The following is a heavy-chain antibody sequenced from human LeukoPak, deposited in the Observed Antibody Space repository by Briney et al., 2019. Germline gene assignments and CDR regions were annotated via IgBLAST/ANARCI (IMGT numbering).Heavy chain of an antibody. D-gene: IGHD3-10*01. Sequence: SETLSLTCTVSGYSISSGYYWGWIRQPPGKGLEWIGSIYHSGSTYYNPSLKSRVTISVDTSKNQFSLKLSSVTAADTAVYYCATRTYYYGSGSYYLFDYWGQGTLVTVSS. CDR3: ATRTYYYGSGSYYLFDY. CDR1: GYSISSGYY. J-gene: IGHJ4*02. V-gene: IGHV4-38-2*02. CDR2: IYHSGST.